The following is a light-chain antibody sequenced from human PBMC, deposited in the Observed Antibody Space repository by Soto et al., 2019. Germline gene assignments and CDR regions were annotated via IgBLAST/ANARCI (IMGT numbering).Light chain of an antibody. J-gene: IGKJ2*01. CDR2: DAS. V-gene: IGKV1-5*01. CDR1: QSINNW. Sequence: DFQMTQSPPTLSASVGDSVTITCRASQSINNWLAWYQQKPGTAPKVLIYDASNLESGVPSRFSGSGSGTEFTLTISSLQPDDFATYYCQQYNSYRYTFGQGTKLEIK. CDR3: QQYNSYRYT.